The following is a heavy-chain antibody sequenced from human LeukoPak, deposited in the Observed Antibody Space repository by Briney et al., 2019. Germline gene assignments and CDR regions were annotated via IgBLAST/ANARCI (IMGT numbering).Heavy chain of an antibody. Sequence: SETLSLTCTVSGGSISSGDYYWSWIRQPPGRGLEWIGYIYYSGSTYYNPSLKSRVTISVYTSKNQFSLKLSSVTAADTAVYYCAREYCSSTSCYCDVWGQGTTVTVSS. D-gene: IGHD2-2*01. CDR1: GGSISSGDYY. J-gene: IGHJ6*02. CDR2: IYYSGST. V-gene: IGHV4-30-4*01. CDR3: AREYCSSTSCYCDV.